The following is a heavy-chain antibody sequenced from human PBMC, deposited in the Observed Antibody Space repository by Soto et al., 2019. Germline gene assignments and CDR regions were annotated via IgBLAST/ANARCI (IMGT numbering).Heavy chain of an antibody. J-gene: IGHJ6*02. CDR2: ISNSGNTI. D-gene: IGHD3-10*02. CDR1: GFSFSDYY. CDR3: AGGRTIFNGMDV. Sequence: QVQLVESGGGLVKPGGSLRVSCAASGFSFSDYYMSWIRQAPGKGLEWVSYISNSGNTIYHADSVKGRFTISRDNAKNSLNLQMNSLRDEDTAVYYCAGGRTIFNGMDVWGQGTTVTVSS. V-gene: IGHV3-11*01.